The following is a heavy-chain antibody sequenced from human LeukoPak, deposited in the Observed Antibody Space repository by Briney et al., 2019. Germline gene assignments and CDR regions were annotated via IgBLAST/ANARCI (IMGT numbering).Heavy chain of an antibody. CDR2: ISNNGGYT. J-gene: IGHJ4*02. V-gene: IGHV3-21*01. CDR3: AREAVAGEIDY. CDR1: GFTFSSSA. D-gene: IGHD6-19*01. Sequence: GGSLRLSCAASGFTFSSSAMSWVRQAPGKGLEWVSAISNNGGYTYYADSVKGRFTISRDNAKNSLYLQMNSLRAEDTAVYYCAREAVAGEIDYWGQGTLVTVSS.